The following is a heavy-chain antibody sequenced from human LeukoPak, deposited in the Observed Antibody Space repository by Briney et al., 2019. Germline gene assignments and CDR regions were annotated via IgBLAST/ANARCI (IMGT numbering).Heavy chain of an antibody. V-gene: IGHV3-48*04. CDR2: ISSSGSTI. J-gene: IGHJ4*02. Sequence: GGSLRLSCTASGFTFSSYSMNWVRQAPGKGLEWVSYISSSGSTIYYADPVKGRFTISRDNAKNSLYPQMNSLRAEDTAVYYCARDLSLYCSGGSCYSLNYWGQGTLVTVSS. D-gene: IGHD2-15*01. CDR1: GFTFSSYS. CDR3: ARDLSLYCSGGSCYSLNY.